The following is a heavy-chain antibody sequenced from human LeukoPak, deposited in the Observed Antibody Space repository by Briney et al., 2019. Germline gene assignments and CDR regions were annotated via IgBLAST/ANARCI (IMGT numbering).Heavy chain of an antibody. CDR1: GCSFSSYG. CDR2: IWYDGSNK. D-gene: IGHD5-12*01. CDR3: ARLHMPQRGYSGYDLGYYFDY. Sequence: WGSLRLSCAASGCSFSSYGMHWVRQAPGKGLEWVAVIWYDGSNKYYADSVKGRFTISRDNSNNTLYLQMNSPRAEDTAVYYCARLHMPQRGYSGYDLGYYFDYWGQGTLVTVYS. V-gene: IGHV3-33*01. J-gene: IGHJ4*02.